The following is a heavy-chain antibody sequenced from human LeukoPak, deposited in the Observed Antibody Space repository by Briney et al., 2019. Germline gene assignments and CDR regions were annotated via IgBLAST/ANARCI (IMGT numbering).Heavy chain of an antibody. CDR3: AGLVGRYSSGLYYYYFDY. CDR2: MYLSGTT. CDR1: GDSINSLDL. J-gene: IGHJ4*02. V-gene: IGHV4-4*02. Sequence: SGTLSLTCTVSGDSINSLDLWSWVRQPPGKGLEWIGEMYLSGTTHSNPSVKSRVTISIDKSKNQFFLNLSSVTAADTAVYYCAGLVGRYSSGLYYYYFDYWGQGTLVTVYS. D-gene: IGHD3-22*01.